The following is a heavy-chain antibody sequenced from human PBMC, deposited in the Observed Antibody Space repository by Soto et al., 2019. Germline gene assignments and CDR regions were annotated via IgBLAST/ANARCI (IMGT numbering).Heavy chain of an antibody. CDR3: ARSTDSSGYYYFDY. CDR1: GGSISSGGYY. CDR2: IYYSGST. V-gene: IGHV4-31*03. Sequence: SETLSLTCTVSGGSISSGGYYWSRIRQHPGKGLEWIGYIYYSGSTYYNPSLKSRVTISVDTSKNQFSLKLSSVTAADTAVYYCARSTDSSGYYYFDYWGQGTLVTVSS. D-gene: IGHD3-22*01. J-gene: IGHJ4*02.